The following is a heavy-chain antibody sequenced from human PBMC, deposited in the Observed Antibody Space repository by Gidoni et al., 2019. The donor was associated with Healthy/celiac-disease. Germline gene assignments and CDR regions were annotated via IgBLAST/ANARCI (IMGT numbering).Heavy chain of an antibody. CDR2: ISGSGGST. V-gene: IGHV3-23*01. Sequence: EVQLLESGGGLVQPGGSLRLSCAASGFTFRSYAMSWVRQAPGKGLEWVSAISGSGGSTYYADSVKGRFTISRDNSKNTLYLQMNSLRAEDTAVYYCATTLTIGYCSGGSCEPIDYWGQGTLVTVSS. CDR1: GFTFRSYA. J-gene: IGHJ4*02. CDR3: ATTLTIGYCSGGSCEPIDY. D-gene: IGHD2-15*01.